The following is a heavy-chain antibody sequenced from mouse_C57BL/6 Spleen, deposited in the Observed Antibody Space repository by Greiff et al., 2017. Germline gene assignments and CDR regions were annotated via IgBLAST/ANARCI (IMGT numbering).Heavy chain of an antibody. CDR1: GYTFTSYW. D-gene: IGHD1-1*01. CDR2: INPSSGYT. Sequence: VQGVESGAELAKPGASVKLSCKASGYTFTSYWMHWVKQRPGQGLEWIGYINPSSGYTKYNQKFKDKATLTADKSSSTAYMQLSSLTYEDSAVYYCASIYYYGSSYEGGYFDVWGTGTTVTVSS. V-gene: IGHV1-7*01. CDR3: ASIYYYGSSYEGGYFDV. J-gene: IGHJ1*03.